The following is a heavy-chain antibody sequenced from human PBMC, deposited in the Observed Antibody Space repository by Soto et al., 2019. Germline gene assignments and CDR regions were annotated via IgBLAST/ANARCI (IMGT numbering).Heavy chain of an antibody. CDR2: IYYSGST. Sequence: KTSETLSLTCTVSGGPISSSSYYWGWIRQPPGKGLEWIGSIYYSGSTYYNPSLKSRVTISVDTSKNQFSLKLSSVTAADTAVYYCASARGVLGEFPYWGQGTLVTVSS. J-gene: IGHJ4*02. CDR3: ASARGVLGEFPY. D-gene: IGHD3-16*01. V-gene: IGHV4-39*01. CDR1: GGPISSSSYY.